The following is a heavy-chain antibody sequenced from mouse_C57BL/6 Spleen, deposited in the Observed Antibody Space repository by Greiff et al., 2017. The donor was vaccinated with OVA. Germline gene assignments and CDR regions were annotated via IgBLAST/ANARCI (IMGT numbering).Heavy chain of an antibody. Sequence: QVQLQQPGAELVKPGASVKLSCKASGYTFTSYWMQWVKQRPGQGLEWIGEIDPSDSSTNYNQKFKGKATLTIDTSSSTAYMQLSSLTSEDSAVYYCARAGGSSLDYAMDYWGQGTSVTVSS. J-gene: IGHJ4*01. CDR1: GYTFTSYW. CDR2: IDPSDSST. D-gene: IGHD1-1*01. CDR3: ARAGGSSLDYAMDY. V-gene: IGHV1-50*01.